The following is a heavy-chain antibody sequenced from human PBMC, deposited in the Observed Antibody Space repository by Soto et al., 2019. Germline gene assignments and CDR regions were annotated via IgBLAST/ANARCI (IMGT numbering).Heavy chain of an antibody. Sequence: EVQLVESGGGLVQPGGSLRLSCAASGFTFSSYWMHWVRQAPGKGLVWVSRINSDGSSTSYADSVKGRFTISRDNAKNTLSLQMNSLRAEDTAVYYCVRTSLVVAAATREDYWGQGTLGTVSA. CDR2: INSDGSST. CDR1: GFTFSSYW. D-gene: IGHD2-15*01. V-gene: IGHV3-74*01. J-gene: IGHJ4*02. CDR3: VRTSLVVAAATREDY.